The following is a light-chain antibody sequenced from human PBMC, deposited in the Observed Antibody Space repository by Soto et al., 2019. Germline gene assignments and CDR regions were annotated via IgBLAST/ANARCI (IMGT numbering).Light chain of an antibody. CDR3: SSYTGSTSYV. J-gene: IGLJ1*01. V-gene: IGLV2-14*01. Sequence: QSSLTQPASVSGSRGQSITISCTGTSSDVGGYNSVSWYQLHPGKAPKLIIYEVTNRPSGVSHRFSGSKSGNTASLTISGLQAEDETDYYCSSYTGSTSYVFGTGTELTVL. CDR1: SSDVGGYNS. CDR2: EVT.